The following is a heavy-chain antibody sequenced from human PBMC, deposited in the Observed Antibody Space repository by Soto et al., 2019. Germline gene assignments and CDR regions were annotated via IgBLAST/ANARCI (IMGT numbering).Heavy chain of an antibody. J-gene: IGHJ6*03. V-gene: IGHV1-18*01. Sequence: ASVKVSCKASGYTFTSYCISWVRQAPGQGLEWMGWISAYNGNTNYAQKLQGRVTMTTDTSTSTAYMELRSLRSDDTAVYYCARIGVTLTYYYYYMDVWGKGTTVTVSS. D-gene: IGHD3-22*01. CDR1: GYTFTSYC. CDR3: ARIGVTLTYYYYYMDV. CDR2: ISAYNGNT.